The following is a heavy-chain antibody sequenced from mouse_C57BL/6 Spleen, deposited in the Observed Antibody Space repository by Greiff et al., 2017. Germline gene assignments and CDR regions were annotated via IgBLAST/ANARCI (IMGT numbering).Heavy chain of an antibody. CDR1: GYTFTSYW. CDR2: INPSSGYT. D-gene: IGHD3-2*02. Sequence: QVQLKESGAELAKPGASVKLSCKASGYTFTSYWMHWVKQRPGQGLEWIGYINPSSGYTKYNQKFKDKATLTADKSSSTAYMQLSSLTYEDSAVYYCASTAQATDYFDYWGQGTTLTVSS. J-gene: IGHJ2*01. CDR3: ASTAQATDYFDY. V-gene: IGHV1-7*01.